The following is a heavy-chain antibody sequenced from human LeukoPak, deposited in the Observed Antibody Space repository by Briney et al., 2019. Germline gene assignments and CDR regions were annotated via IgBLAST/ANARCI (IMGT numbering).Heavy chain of an antibody. D-gene: IGHD5-24*01. Sequence: GASVKVSCKASGYTFTSYAMTWVRQAPGQGLEWMGWINTNIGNPTYAQGFTGRFVFSLDTSVSTAYLQISSLKAEDTAVYYCARVRDGYNPRLRILEYFFDYWGQGTLVTVSS. V-gene: IGHV7-4-1*02. J-gene: IGHJ4*02. CDR2: INTNIGNP. CDR3: ARVRDGYNPRLRILEYFFDY. CDR1: GYTFTSYA.